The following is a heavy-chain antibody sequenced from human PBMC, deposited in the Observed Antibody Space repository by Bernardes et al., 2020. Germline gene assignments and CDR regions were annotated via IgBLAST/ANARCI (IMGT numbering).Heavy chain of an antibody. V-gene: IGHV4-59*01. Sequence: SETLSLTRTVSGGSIGSYYWTWVRQPPGKGLEWIGYIYNTLNTNYNPSLKSRVTISVDTSKGQFSLTLTSLTATDTAVYYCAREVWAARGGLDIWGQGTMVTVSS. CDR2: IYNTLNT. CDR1: GGSIGSYY. D-gene: IGHD3-16*01. J-gene: IGHJ3*02. CDR3: AREVWAARGGLDI.